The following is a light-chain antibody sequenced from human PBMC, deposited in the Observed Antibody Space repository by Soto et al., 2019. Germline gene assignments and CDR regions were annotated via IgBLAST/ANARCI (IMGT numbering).Light chain of an antibody. CDR3: QQYGSSPRGT. Sequence: EIVLTQSPGTLSLSPGERATLSCRASQSVSSSYLAWYQQKPGQAPRLLIYGASSRATGILDRFSGSGSGTDFTLTISRLEPEDFAVYYCQQYGSSPRGTFGQGTKVEIK. V-gene: IGKV3-20*01. CDR1: QSVSSSY. CDR2: GAS. J-gene: IGKJ1*01.